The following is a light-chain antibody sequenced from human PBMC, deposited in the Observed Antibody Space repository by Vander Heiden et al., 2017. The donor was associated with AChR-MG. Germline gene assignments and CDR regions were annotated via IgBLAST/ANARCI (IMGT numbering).Light chain of an antibody. J-gene: IGKJ3*01. CDR1: ESIGSY. CDR3: QQRHKWPIT. CDR2: DAS. Sequence: ELVLTQPPATLSLSPGERATLSCRASESIGSYLGWYQQKPGQPPRLLIYDASNRATGISARFSGSGSGTDFTLTISGLEAEDLAIYYCQQRHKWPITFGHGTKVDIK. V-gene: IGKV3-11*01.